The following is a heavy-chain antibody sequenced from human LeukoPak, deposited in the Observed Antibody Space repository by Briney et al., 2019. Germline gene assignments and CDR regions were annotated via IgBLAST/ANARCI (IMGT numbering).Heavy chain of an antibody. J-gene: IGHJ4*02. CDR3: ARVARIAVAGPDPFLGY. D-gene: IGHD6-19*01. CDR1: GYTFTGYY. V-gene: IGHV1-2*02. Sequence: ASVKVSCKASGYTFTGYYMHWVRQAPGQGLEWMGWINPNSGGTNYAQKLQGRVTMTRDTSISTAYMELSRLRSDDTAVYYCARVARIAVAGPDPFLGYWGQGTLVTVSS. CDR2: INPNSGGT.